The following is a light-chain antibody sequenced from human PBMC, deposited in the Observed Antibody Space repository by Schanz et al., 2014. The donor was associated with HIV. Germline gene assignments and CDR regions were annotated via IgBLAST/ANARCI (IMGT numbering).Light chain of an antibody. V-gene: IGLV1-44*01. Sequence: QSALTQPPSASGTPGQSVTISCTGSTSNIGSNTVNWYQQLPGMAPKLLIYGTNQRPSGVPDRFSGSKSGTSASLAISGLQSEDEADYYCAAWDDSLNGVVFGGGTKLTVL. CDR2: GTN. CDR3: AAWDDSLNGVV. J-gene: IGLJ2*01. CDR1: TSNIGSNT.